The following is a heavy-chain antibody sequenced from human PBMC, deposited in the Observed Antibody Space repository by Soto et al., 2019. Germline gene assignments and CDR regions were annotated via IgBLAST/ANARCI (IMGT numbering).Heavy chain of an antibody. CDR3: ARGGGFCGADCSKGGIDY. D-gene: IGHD2-21*02. J-gene: IGHJ4*02. Sequence: QVQLVESGGGVVQPGRSLRLSCAASGFTFSPYTMHWVRQIPGKGLEWVAVISNDGDDKDYADSVKGRFTVSRDNSKDTLYLQMSSLGAEDTALYYCARGGGFCGADCSKGGIDYWGRGTLVTVSP. CDR1: GFTFSPYT. V-gene: IGHV3-30-3*01. CDR2: ISNDGDDK.